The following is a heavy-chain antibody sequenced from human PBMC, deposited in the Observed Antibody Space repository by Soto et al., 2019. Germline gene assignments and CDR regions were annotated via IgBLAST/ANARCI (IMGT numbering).Heavy chain of an antibody. J-gene: IGHJ4*02. Sequence: QVQLVQSGAEVKKPGSSVKVSCKASGGTFSSYTISWVRQAPGQGLEWMGRIIPILGIANYAQKFQGRVTITADKSTSTAYMELSSLRSEDTAVYYCARAPDYDDYGFRGYWGQGTLVTVSS. CDR1: GGTFSSYT. CDR3: ARAPDYDDYGFRGY. CDR2: IIPILGIA. D-gene: IGHD4-17*01. V-gene: IGHV1-69*02.